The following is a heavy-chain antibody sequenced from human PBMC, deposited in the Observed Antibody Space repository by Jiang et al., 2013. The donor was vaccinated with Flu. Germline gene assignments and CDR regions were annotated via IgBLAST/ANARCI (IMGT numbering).Heavy chain of an antibody. J-gene: IGHJ4*02. V-gene: IGHV5-51*01. CDR2: IYPGDSDT. CDR3: ARGNKTDRDAYFY. Sequence: EVKKPGESLKISCKGSGYSFTTYWIGWVRQMPGKGLEWMGIIYPGDSDTRYSPSFQGQVTFSADKSISTAYLQWSSLKASDTAMYYCARGNKTDRDAYFYWGQGTLVTVSS. CDR1: GYSFTTYW. D-gene: IGHD3-16*01.